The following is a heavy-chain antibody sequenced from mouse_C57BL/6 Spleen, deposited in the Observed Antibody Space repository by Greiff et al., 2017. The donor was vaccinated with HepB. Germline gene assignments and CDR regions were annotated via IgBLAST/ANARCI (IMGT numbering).Heavy chain of an antibody. Sequence: EVQGVESGGGLVKPGGSLKLSCAASGFTFSSYAMSWVRQTPEKRLEWVATISDGGSYTYYPDNVKGRFTISRDNAKNNLYLQMSHLKSEDTSMYYCARGIPRGYWGQGTSVTVSS. CDR1: GFTFSSYA. CDR3: ARGIPRGY. CDR2: ISDGGSYT. J-gene: IGHJ4*01. V-gene: IGHV5-4*01.